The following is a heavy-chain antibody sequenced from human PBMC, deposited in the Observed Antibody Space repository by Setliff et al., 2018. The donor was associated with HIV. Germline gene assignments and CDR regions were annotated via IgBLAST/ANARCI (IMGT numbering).Heavy chain of an antibody. J-gene: IGHJ4*02. CDR2: ISSDGIND. CDR1: GFTFSSYS. V-gene: IGHV3-30*03. CDR3: ARDQVANYYGSGIDY. D-gene: IGHD3-10*01. Sequence: SCAASGFTFSSYSMHWVRQAPGKGLDWVASISSDGINDYYADSVEGRVTISRDNSKNVLYLQMNSLRAEDTAVYYCARDQVANYYGSGIDYWGQGTLVTVSS.